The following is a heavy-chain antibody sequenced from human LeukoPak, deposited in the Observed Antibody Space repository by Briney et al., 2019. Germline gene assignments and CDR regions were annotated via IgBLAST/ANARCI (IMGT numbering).Heavy chain of an antibody. CDR3: AKGGRGLKWFDP. J-gene: IGHJ5*02. Sequence: GGSLRLSCAASGFTFSNYAMNWVRQAPGKGLDWVSGISGSGDNTYYADSVKGRFTISRDNSKNTLYLQMNSLRAEDTAVYYCAKGGRGLKWFDPWGQGTLVTVSS. CDR1: GFTFSNYA. V-gene: IGHV3-23*01. D-gene: IGHD3-16*01. CDR2: ISGSGDNT.